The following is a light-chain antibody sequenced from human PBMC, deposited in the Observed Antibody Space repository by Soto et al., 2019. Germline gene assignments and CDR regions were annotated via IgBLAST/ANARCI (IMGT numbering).Light chain of an antibody. J-gene: IGKJ4*01. CDR1: QSISNY. Sequence: EIVLTQSPATLSLSPGERATLSCRASQSISNYLAWYQQKPGQAPRLLIYDASNRATGIPARFSGSGSGTDFTLTISSLEPEDFTAYYCQQRDNWPTFGGGTMLEIK. V-gene: IGKV3-11*01. CDR3: QQRDNWPT. CDR2: DAS.